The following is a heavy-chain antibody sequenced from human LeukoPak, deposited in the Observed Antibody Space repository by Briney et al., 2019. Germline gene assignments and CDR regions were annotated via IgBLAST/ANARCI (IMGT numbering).Heavy chain of an antibody. V-gene: IGHV4-34*01. J-gene: IGHJ4*02. D-gene: IGHD5-24*01. CDR1: GGSFSGYH. CDR2: INHSGST. Sequence: SETLSLTCAVYGGSFSGYHWSWIRQPPGKGLEWIGEINHSGSTNYNPSLLSRVTISVDTSKNQFSLKMSSVTAADTAVYYCARGQERDGYKVYYSDYWGQGTLVTVSS. CDR3: ARGQERDGYKVYYSDY.